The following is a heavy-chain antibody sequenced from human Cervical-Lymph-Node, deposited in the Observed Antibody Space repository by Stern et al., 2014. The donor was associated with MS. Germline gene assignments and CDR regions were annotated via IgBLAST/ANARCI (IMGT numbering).Heavy chain of an antibody. V-gene: IGHV5-51*01. CDR3: ARQGCGSTSCHSIDY. D-gene: IGHD2-2*02. CDR1: GYTFTNNW. J-gene: IGHJ4*02. CDR2: IYPPDSNT. Sequence: EVQLVESGAEVKKPGESLKISCKGSGYTFTNNWIAWVRQMPGKGLECMGIIYPPDSNTRYRPSFQGQATISIDKYSNTAYLQWSSLTASDSAMYYCARQGCGSTSCHSIDYWGQGTLITVSS.